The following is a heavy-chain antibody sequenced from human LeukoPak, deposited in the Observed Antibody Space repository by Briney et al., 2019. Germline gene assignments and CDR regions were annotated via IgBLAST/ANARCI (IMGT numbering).Heavy chain of an antibody. CDR2: ISSSGSDM. Sequence: PGGSLRLSCAASGFSFNGFEMNWVRQGPGKGLEWVSPISSSGSDMFYADSVRGRFTVSRDNGKNALFLQMTSLRVEDTGVYYCARERPLVGALDLWGQGTVVTVSS. CDR1: GFSFNGFE. CDR3: ARERPLVGALDL. D-gene: IGHD2-15*01. J-gene: IGHJ5*02. V-gene: IGHV3-48*03.